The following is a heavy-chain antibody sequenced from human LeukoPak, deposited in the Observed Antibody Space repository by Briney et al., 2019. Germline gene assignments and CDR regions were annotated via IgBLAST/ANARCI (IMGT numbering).Heavy chain of an antibody. Sequence: PSETLSLTCIVSGGSISDHYWSWIRQPAGKGLEWIGRIYSSGSTNYNPSLKSRVSMSVDTSENQFSLRLSSVTAADTAVYYCARGGHLWEPFDNWGQEPRVTVPS. CDR3: ARGGHLWEPFDN. V-gene: IGHV4-4*07. CDR2: IYSSGST. J-gene: IGHJ4*02. CDR1: GGSISDHY. D-gene: IGHD3-3*02.